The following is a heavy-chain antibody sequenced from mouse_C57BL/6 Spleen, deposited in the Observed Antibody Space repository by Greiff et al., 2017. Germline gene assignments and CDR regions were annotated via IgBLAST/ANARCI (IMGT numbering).Heavy chain of an antibody. CDR2: IWSGGST. CDR3: ASVYYDYDGDAMDY. V-gene: IGHV2-2*01. D-gene: IGHD2-4*01. CDR1: GFSLTSYG. J-gene: IGHJ4*01. Sequence: VQLQQSGPGLVQPSQSLSITCTVSGFSLTSYGVHWVRQSPGKGLEWLGVIWSGGSTDYNAAFISRLSISKDNSKRQVFFKMNSLQADDTAIYYCASVYYDYDGDAMDYWGQGTSVTVSS.